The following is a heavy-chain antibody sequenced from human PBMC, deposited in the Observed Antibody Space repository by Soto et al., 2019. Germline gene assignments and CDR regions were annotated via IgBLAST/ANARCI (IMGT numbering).Heavy chain of an antibody. Sequence: GGSLRLSCAASGFTFDDYAMHWVRQVPGKGLEWVSGTNWNSGSIGYGDSVKGRFAISRDNAKNSLHLQMNSLSAEDTAFYYCVKDESINWYSGHFRHWGQGTLVTVSS. CDR1: GFTFDDYA. J-gene: IGHJ1*01. D-gene: IGHD6-13*01. CDR3: VKDESINWYSGHFRH. V-gene: IGHV3-9*01. CDR2: TNWNSGSI.